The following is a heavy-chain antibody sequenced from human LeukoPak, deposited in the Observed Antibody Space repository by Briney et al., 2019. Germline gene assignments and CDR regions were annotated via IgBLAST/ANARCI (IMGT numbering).Heavy chain of an antibody. CDR2: ISSSGSTI. V-gene: IGHV3-48*03. CDR1: AFTFSSYE. D-gene: IGHD3-10*02. CDR3: AELGITTIGGV. J-gene: IGHJ6*04. Sequence: GGSLRLSCAASAFTFSSYEMNWVRQAPGKGLEWVSYISSSGSTIYYADSVKGRFTISRDNAKNSLYLQMNSLRAEDTAVYYCAELGITTIGGVWGKGTTVTISS.